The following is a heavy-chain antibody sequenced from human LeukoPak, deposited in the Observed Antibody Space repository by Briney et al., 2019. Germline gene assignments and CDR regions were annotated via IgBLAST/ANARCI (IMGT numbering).Heavy chain of an antibody. V-gene: IGHV1-8*02. CDR2: MNPNSGNT. CDR1: GYTFTGYY. CDR3: ARDLYSSGWYLYYYYGMDV. Sequence: ASVKVSCKASGYTFTGYYMHWVRQAPGQGLEWMGWMNPNSGNTGYAQKFQGRVTMTRNTSISTAYMELSSLRSEDTAVYYCARDLYSSGWYLYYYYGMDVRGQGTTVTVSS. D-gene: IGHD6-19*01. J-gene: IGHJ6*02.